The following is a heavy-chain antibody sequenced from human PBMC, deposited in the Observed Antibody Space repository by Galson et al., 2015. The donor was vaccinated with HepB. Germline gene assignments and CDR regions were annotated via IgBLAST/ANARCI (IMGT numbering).Heavy chain of an antibody. CDR2: IKSKTDGGTT. D-gene: IGHD3-16*01. CDR1: GFTFSNAW. V-gene: IGHV3-15*07. Sequence: SLRLSCAASGFTFSNAWMNWVRQAPGKGLEWVGRIKSKTDGGTTDYAAPVKGRFTISRDDSKNTLYLQMNSLKTEDTAVYYCTTAHHEQHRLGYYYYMDVWGKGTTVTVSS. CDR3: TTAHHEQHRLGYYYYMDV. J-gene: IGHJ6*03.